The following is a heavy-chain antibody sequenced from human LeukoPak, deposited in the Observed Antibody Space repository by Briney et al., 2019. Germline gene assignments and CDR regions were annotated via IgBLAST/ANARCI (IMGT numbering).Heavy chain of an antibody. CDR2: INPNSGGT. D-gene: IGHD2-2*01. CDR3: ARDRYCSSTSCYLFDY. CDR1: GYTFTGYY. V-gene: IGHV1-2*02. J-gene: IGHJ4*02. Sequence: ASVKVSCKASGYTFTGYYMHWVRQAPGQGLEWMGWINPNSGGTNYAQKFQGRVTMTRDTSISTAYMELGRLRSDDTAVYYCARDRYCSSTSCYLFDYWGQGTLVTVSS.